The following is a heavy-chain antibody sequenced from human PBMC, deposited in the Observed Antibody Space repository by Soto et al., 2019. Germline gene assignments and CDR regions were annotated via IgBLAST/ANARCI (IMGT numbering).Heavy chain of an antibody. CDR3: ARDVWSTRAVADPNYYYGMDV. CDR1: GDSVSSNSAA. J-gene: IGHJ6*02. CDR2: TYYRSKWYN. Sequence: PSQTLSLTCAISGDSVSSNSAAWNWIRQSPSRGLEWLGRTYYRSKWYNDYAVSVKSRITINPDTSKNQFSLQLNSVTPEDTAVYYCARDVWSTRAVADPNYYYGMDVWGQRTKVTVSS. V-gene: IGHV6-1*01. D-gene: IGHD6-19*01.